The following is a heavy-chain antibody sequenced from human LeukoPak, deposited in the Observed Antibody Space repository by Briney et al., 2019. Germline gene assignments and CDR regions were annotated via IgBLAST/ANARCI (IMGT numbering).Heavy chain of an antibody. CDR1: GFTFSSYA. V-gene: IGHV3-23*01. D-gene: IGHD1-1*01. Sequence: GGSLRLSCAASGFTFSSYAMSWVRQAPDKGLEWVSSISGSGGTTYYADSVKGRFTISRDNSKNTLFLQMNSLRAEDAAVYFCAKGGPLQPFDYWGQGTLVTASS. J-gene: IGHJ4*02. CDR3: AKGGPLQPFDY. CDR2: ISGSGGTT.